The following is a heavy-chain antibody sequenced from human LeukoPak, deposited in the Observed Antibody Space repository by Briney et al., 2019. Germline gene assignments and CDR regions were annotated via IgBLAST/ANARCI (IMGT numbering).Heavy chain of an antibody. D-gene: IGHD6-13*01. J-gene: IGHJ3*02. CDR2: IWYDGSNK. CDR1: GFTFSSYG. CDR3: ARDSSSSWLHAFDI. Sequence: PGRSLRLSCAASGFTFSSYGMHWVRQAPGKGLEWVAVIWYDGSNKYYADSVEGRFTISRDNSKNTLYLQMNSLRAEDTAVYYCARDSSSSWLHAFDIWGQGTMVTVSS. V-gene: IGHV3-33*01.